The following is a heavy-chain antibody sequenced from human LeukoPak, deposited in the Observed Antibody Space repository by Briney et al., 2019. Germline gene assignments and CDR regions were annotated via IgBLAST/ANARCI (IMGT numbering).Heavy chain of an antibody. J-gene: IGHJ6*03. CDR2: IRYEGSNK. D-gene: IGHD3-3*01. CDR3: AKRVVIKTTDYFYYYIHV. Sequence: GGSLRLSCAASGFIFSDYGMHWVRQAPGKGLEWVAFIRYEGSNKYYADSVKGRFTVSRDNSKSTLYLQMNSLRAEDTAVYYCAKRVVIKTTDYFYYYIHVWGKGTTVTVSS. V-gene: IGHV3-30*02. CDR1: GFIFSDYG.